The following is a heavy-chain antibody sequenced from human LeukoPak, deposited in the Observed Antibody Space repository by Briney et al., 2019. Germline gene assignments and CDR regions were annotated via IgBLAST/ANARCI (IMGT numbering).Heavy chain of an antibody. V-gene: IGHV4-38-2*02. J-gene: IGHJ4*02. D-gene: IGHD3-3*01. CDR1: GYSISSGYC. CDR2: IYHSGST. CDR3: ARDGDYDFWSGLFDY. Sequence: SETLSLTCTVSGYSISSGYCWGWIRQPPGKGLEWIGSIYHSGSTYYNPSLKSRVTISVDTSKNQFSLKLSSVTAADTAVYYCARDGDYDFWSGLFDYWGQGTLVTVSS.